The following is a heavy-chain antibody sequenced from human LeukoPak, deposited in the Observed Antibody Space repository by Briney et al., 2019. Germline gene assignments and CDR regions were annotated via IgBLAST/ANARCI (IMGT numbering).Heavy chain of an antibody. CDR1: GYTFTSYD. V-gene: IGHV1-8*01. D-gene: IGHD6-19*01. CDR2: MNPNSGNT. CDR3: ARERGYSSGWSDAFDI. Sequence: ASVKVSCKASGYTFTSYDINWVRQAIGQGLEWMGWMNPNSGNTGYAQKFQGRVTMTRNTSISTAYMELSSLRSEDTAVYYCARERGYSSGWSDAFDIWGQGTMVTVSS. J-gene: IGHJ3*02.